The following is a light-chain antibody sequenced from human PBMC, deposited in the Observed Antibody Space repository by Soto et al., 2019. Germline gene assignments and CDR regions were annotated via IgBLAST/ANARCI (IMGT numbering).Light chain of an antibody. CDR3: QQYDNFPQT. CDR1: QSVGSY. J-gene: IGKJ1*01. CDR2: GAS. Sequence: EIVMTQSPATLSVSPGVRATLSCRASQSVGSYLAWYHQKPGQAPRIIIFGASGRATDIPDRFSGSGSGTDFTLTISRLEPEDFAMYYCQQYDNFPQTFGRGTKVDIK. V-gene: IGKV3-15*01.